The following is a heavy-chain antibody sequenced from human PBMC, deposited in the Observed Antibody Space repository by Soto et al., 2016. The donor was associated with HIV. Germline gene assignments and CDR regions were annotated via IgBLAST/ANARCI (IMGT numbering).Heavy chain of an antibody. Sequence: EVQLVESGGGLVQPGRSLRLSCAASGFTFDDYAMHWVRQAPGKGLEWVSGISWNSDSIGYADSVKGRFTISRDNAKNSLYLQMNSLRTEDMALYYCAKGDYGDYRPSYFGYWGQGTLVTVSS. CDR1: GFTFDDYA. CDR2: ISWNSDSI. CDR3: AKGDYGDYRPSYFGY. J-gene: IGHJ4*02. V-gene: IGHV3-9*03. D-gene: IGHD4-17*01.